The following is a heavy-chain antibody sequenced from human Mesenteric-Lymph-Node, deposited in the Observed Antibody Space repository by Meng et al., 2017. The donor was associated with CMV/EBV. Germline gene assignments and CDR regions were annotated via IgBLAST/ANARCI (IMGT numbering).Heavy chain of an antibody. V-gene: IGHV3-23*01. D-gene: IGHD2-2*02. CDR1: GFTFSSFA. J-gene: IGHJ6*02. CDR3: AREPYCSSTSCYSRYGMDV. Sequence: GESLKISCAASGFTFSSFAMTWVRQAPGKGLEWVSTISGTGGTTYYADSVKGRFTISRDNSKNTLYLQMNSLRAEDTAVYYCAREPYCSSTSCYSRYGMDVWGQGTTVTVSS. CDR2: ISGTGGTT.